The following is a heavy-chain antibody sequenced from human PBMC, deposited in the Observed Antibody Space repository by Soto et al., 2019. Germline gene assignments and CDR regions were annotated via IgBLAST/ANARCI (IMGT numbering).Heavy chain of an antibody. CDR1: GFTFSSYS. J-gene: IGHJ4*02. V-gene: IGHV3-21*01. CDR2: ISSSSSYI. D-gene: IGHD2-15*01. Sequence: GGSLRRSCAASGFTFSSYSMNWVRQAPGKGLEWVSSISSSSSYIYYADSVKGRFTISRDNAKNSLYLQMNSLRAEDTAVYYCARVTDYCSGGSCQGLGLDYWGQGTLVTVSS. CDR3: ARVTDYCSGGSCQGLGLDY.